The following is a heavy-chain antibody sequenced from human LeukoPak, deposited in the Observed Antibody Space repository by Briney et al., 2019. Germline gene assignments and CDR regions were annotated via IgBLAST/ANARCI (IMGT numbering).Heavy chain of an antibody. CDR1: GFTFSTYA. Sequence: GGSLRLSCVGSGFTFSTYAVNWVRQAPGKGLDWVSGIIGSAARTYYADSVKGRFTISRDNSKNTLYLQMNSLRAEDTAVYYCARDESDEGWFDPWGQGTLVTVSS. D-gene: IGHD2-21*02. CDR2: IIGSAART. V-gene: IGHV3-23*01. J-gene: IGHJ5*02. CDR3: ARDESDEGWFDP.